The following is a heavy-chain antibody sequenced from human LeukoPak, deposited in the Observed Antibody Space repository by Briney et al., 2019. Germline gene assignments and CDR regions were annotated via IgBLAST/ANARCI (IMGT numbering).Heavy chain of an antibody. CDR3: ARDPPDYGDYVSYYMDV. CDR2: INPKRGGT. V-gene: IGHV1-2*02. CDR1: GYTLTVYY. Sequence: ASVRVSYKASGYTLTVYYMHWVRQAPGQGLEWMGWINPKRGGTNYAQKFQGRVTMTRDTSISTAYMELNTLRSDHAAVYYCARDPPDYGDYVSYYMDVWGKGPTVTVSS. J-gene: IGHJ6*03. D-gene: IGHD4-17*01.